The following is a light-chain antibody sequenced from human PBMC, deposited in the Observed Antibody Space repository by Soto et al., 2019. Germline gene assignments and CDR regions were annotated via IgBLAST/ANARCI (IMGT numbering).Light chain of an antibody. CDR1: QSVSSN. V-gene: IGKV3-11*01. CDR2: GAS. CDR3: QQHSHWPPWT. J-gene: IGKJ1*01. Sequence: EIVMTQSPATLSVSPGERATLSCRASQSVSSNLAWYQQNPGQAPRLLIYGASNRATGIPARFSGSGSGTDFTLTISNLEPEDFAVYYCQQHSHWPPWTFGQGTRVEIQ.